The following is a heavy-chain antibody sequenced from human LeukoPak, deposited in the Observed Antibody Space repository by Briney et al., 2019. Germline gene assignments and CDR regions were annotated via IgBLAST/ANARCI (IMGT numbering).Heavy chain of an antibody. CDR1: GYTFTSYA. Sequence: ASVKVSCKASGYTFTSYAIGWVRQAPGQGLEWMGWISAYNGNTNYAQKLQGRVTMTTDTSTSTAYMELRSLRSDDTAVYYCARVAVTTLYYYYMDVWGKGTTVTISS. CDR3: ARVAVTTLYYYYMDV. CDR2: ISAYNGNT. D-gene: IGHD4-11*01. J-gene: IGHJ6*03. V-gene: IGHV1-18*01.